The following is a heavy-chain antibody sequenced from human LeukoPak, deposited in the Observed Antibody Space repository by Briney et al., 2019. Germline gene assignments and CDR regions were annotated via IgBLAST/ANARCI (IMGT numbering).Heavy chain of an antibody. D-gene: IGHD2-15*01. CDR2: ISYDGSNK. Sequence: PGGSLRLSCAASGFTFSSYGMHWVRQAPGKGLEWVAVISYDGSNKYYADSVKGRFTISRDNSKNTLYLQMNSLRAEDTAVYYCARVTGYCSGGSCRDAFDIWGQGTMVTVSS. CDR3: ARVTGYCSGGSCRDAFDI. CDR1: GFTFSSYG. V-gene: IGHV3-30*03. J-gene: IGHJ3*02.